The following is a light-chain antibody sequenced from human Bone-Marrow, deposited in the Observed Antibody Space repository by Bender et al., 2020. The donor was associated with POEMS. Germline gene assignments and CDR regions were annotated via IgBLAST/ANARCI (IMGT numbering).Light chain of an antibody. Sequence: QSALTQPASVSGSPGQSITISCTRTSIKVGGFVYVSWYQQHPGRAPKLLIYGVSNRRSGVSDRFSGSKSGNTASLTISGLQTDDEADYYCSSYTGSSALVVFGGGTKVTVL. CDR1: SIKVGGFVY. CDR2: GVS. J-gene: IGLJ2*01. CDR3: SSYTGSSALVV. V-gene: IGLV2-14*01.